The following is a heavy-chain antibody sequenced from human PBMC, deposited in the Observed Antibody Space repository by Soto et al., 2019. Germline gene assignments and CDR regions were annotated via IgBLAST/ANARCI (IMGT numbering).Heavy chain of an antibody. CDR1: GGSISSSNW. Sequence: SETLSLTCAVSGGSISSSNWWSWVRQPPGKGLEWIGEIYHSGSTNYNPSLKSRVTISVDKSKNQFSLKLSSVTAADTAVYYCARAQQLVRSYYYYYGMDVWGQGTTVTVSS. CDR2: IYHSGST. J-gene: IGHJ6*02. V-gene: IGHV4-4*02. CDR3: ARAQQLVRSYYYYYGMDV. D-gene: IGHD6-13*01.